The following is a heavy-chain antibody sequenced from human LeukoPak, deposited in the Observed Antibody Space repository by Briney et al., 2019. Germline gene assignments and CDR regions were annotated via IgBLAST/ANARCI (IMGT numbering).Heavy chain of an antibody. CDR2: IYPGDSDT. CDR3: ARGYYYDSSGYPDY. D-gene: IGHD3-22*01. V-gene: IGHV5-51*01. J-gene: IGHJ4*02. Sequence: GESLKISCKGPGYTSTSYWIGWVRQMPGKGLERMGIIYPGDSDTRYSPSFQGQVTISADKSINTAYLQWSTLKASDTAMYYCARGYYYDSSGYPDYWGQGTLVTVSS. CDR1: GYTSTSYW.